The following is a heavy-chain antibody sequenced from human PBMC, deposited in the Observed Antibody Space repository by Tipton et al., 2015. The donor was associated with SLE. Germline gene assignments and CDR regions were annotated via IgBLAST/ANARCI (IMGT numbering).Heavy chain of an antibody. CDR2: IYYSGST. J-gene: IGHJ4*02. Sequence: TLSLTCAVSGGSISSSNWWSWVRQPPGKGLEWIGSIYYSGSTNYNPSLKSRVTISVDTSKNQFSLKLSSVTAADTAAYYCARDSRSGSYYYFDYWGQGTLVTVSS. D-gene: IGHD1-26*01. V-gene: IGHV4-4*02. CDR3: ARDSRSGSYYYFDY. CDR1: GGSISSSNW.